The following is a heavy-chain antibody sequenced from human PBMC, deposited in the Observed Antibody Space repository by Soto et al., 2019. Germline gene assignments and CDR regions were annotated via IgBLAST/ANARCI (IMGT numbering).Heavy chain of an antibody. CDR2: ISSSTSYV. V-gene: IGHV3-21*06. CDR1: GFTFSRYD. CDR3: ARDPSEGRVGNWFES. Sequence: EVQLVESGGGLVKPGGSLRLSCAASGFTFSRYDMNWLRQAPGKELEWVASISSSTSYVYYADSVKGRFSTSRDNAKNILYLEMYALRAEDTAVYYCARDPSEGRVGNWFESWGQGTLVTVSS. D-gene: IGHD2-2*01. J-gene: IGHJ5*01.